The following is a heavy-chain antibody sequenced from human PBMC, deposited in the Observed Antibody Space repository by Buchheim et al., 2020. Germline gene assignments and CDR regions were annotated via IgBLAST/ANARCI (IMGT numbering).Heavy chain of an antibody. D-gene: IGHD4-11*01. CDR1: VGSISSSSYY. CDR3: ASTPPTVTYYYYGMDV. Sequence: QLQLQESGPGLVKPSETLSLTCTVSVGSISSSSYYWGWIRQPPGKGLEWIGSIYYSVSTYYNPSLKSRVTISVDTSKNQLSLKLSSVTAADTAVYYCASTPPTVTYYYYGMDVWGQGTT. V-gene: IGHV4-39*01. CDR2: IYYSVST. J-gene: IGHJ6*02.